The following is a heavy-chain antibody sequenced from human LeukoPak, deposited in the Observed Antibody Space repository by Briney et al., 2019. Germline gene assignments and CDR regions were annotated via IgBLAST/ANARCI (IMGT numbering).Heavy chain of an antibody. J-gene: IGHJ3*02. CDR3: ARDSTRRRAFDI. CDR2: IYTSGST. V-gene: IGHV4-4*07. CDR1: GGSISSYY. Sequence: PSETLSLTCTVSGGSISSYYWSWIRQPAGKGLEWIGRIYTSGSTNYNPSLKSRVTMPVDTSKNQFSLKLSPVTAADTAVYYCARDSTRRRAFDIWGQGTMVTVSS.